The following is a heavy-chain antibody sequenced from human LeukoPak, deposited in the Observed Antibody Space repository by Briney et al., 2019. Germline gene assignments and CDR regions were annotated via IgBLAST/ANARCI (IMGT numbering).Heavy chain of an antibody. D-gene: IGHD3-3*01. Sequence: SETLSHTCTVSGGSISSYYWSWIRQPPGKGLEWIGYIYTSGSTNYNPSLKSRVTISVDTSKNQFSLKLSSVTAADTAVYYCARSGRNYDFWSGYTFDYWGQGTLVTVSS. J-gene: IGHJ4*02. CDR2: IYTSGST. CDR3: ARSGRNYDFWSGYTFDY. V-gene: IGHV4-4*09. CDR1: GGSISSYY.